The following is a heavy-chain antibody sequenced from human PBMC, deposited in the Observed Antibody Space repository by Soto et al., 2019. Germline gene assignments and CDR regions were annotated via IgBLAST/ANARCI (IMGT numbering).Heavy chain of an antibody. CDR1: GGSISSGNYY. J-gene: IGHJ5*02. CDR3: ARTSYDSSGTAADP. CDR2: IYYSGST. V-gene: IGHV4-31*03. Sequence: QVQLQESGPGLVKPSQTLSLTCTVSGGSISSGNYYWSWIRQHPGKGLEWIGYIYYSGSTYYNPSLQSRVTIXVXTXXNQFSLKLSSVTAADTAVYYCARTSYDSSGTAADPWGQGTLVTVSS. D-gene: IGHD3-22*01.